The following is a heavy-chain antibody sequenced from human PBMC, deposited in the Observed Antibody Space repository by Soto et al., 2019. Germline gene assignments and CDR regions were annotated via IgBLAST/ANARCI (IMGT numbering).Heavy chain of an antibody. J-gene: IGHJ5*02. CDR3: ARGIAAPEYNWFDP. CDR2: IYYSGST. Sequence: SETLSLTCTVSGGSISSYYWSWIRQPPGKGLEWIGYIYYSGSTNYNPSPKSRVTISVDTSKNQFSLKLSSVTAADTAVYYCARGIAAPEYNWFDPWGQGTLVTVS. CDR1: GGSISSYY. V-gene: IGHV4-59*01. D-gene: IGHD6-13*01.